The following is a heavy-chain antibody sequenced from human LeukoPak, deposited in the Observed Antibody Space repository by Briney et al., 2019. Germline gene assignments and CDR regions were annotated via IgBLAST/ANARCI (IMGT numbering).Heavy chain of an antibody. D-gene: IGHD6-13*01. CDR1: GYSISSGYY. CDR3: ARAYIAAAGPNWFDP. V-gene: IGHV4-38-2*02. CDR2: IYHSGST. J-gene: IGHJ5*02. Sequence: SETLSLTCTVSGYSISSGYYWGWIRQPPGKGLEWIGSIYHSGSTYYNPSLKSRVTISVDTSKNQFSLKLSSVTAADTAVYYCARAYIAAAGPNWFDPWGQGTLVTVSS.